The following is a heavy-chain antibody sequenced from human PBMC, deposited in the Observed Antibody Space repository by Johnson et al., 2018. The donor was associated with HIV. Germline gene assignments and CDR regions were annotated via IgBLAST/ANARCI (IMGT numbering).Heavy chain of an antibody. CDR1: GFTVSSNY. CDR3: AKDRKGSSSWLRSGVAFDI. D-gene: IGHD6-13*01. CDR2: ISWNSGSM. V-gene: IGHV3-9*01. J-gene: IGHJ3*02. Sequence: VQLVESGGGVVRPGGSLRLSCAASGFTVSSNYMSWVRQAPGKGLEWVSGISWNSGSMGYADSVKGRFTISRDNAKNSLYLQMNSLRAEDTALYYCAKDRKGSSSWLRSGVAFDIWGQGTMVTVSS.